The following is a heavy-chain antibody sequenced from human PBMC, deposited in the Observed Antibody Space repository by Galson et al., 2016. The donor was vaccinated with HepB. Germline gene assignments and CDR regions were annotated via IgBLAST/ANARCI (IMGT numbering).Heavy chain of an antibody. CDR1: GYIFTKHA. D-gene: IGHD3-3*01. CDR2: INTDNGNT. CDR3: GAWGAEFKDSWSGPLDY. J-gene: IGHJ4*02. V-gene: IGHV1-3*04. Sequence: SVKVSCKASGYIFTKHAMHWVRQAPGQSLEWMGWINTDNGNTEYSQKFQGRVTITRDTSASTAYMEVSSLRSEDTAVYYCGAWGAEFKDSWSGPLDYWGQGTLVTGSS.